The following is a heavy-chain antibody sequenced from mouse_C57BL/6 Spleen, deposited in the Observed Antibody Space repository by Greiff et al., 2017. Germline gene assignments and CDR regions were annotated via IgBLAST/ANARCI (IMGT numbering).Heavy chain of an antibody. Sequence: EVQLVESGPGLVKPSQSLSLTCSVTGYSITSGYYWNWIRQFPGNKLEWMGYISYDGSNNYNPSLKNRISITRDTSKNQFFLKLNSVTTEDTATYYCARDVEDYDGYAMDYWGQGTSVTVSS. CDR2: ISYDGSN. V-gene: IGHV3-6*01. CDR1: GYSITSGYY. D-gene: IGHD2-4*01. CDR3: ARDVEDYDGYAMDY. J-gene: IGHJ4*01.